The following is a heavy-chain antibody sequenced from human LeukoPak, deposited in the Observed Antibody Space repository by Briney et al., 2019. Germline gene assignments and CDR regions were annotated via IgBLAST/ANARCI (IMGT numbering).Heavy chain of an antibody. D-gene: IGHD2-2*01. CDR2: IHPDSGGT. CDR3: AREMVGGLGYCGIASCQ. CDR1: GNTFTGYY. V-gene: IGHV1-2*02. J-gene: IGHJ4*02. Sequence: ASVKVSCKASGNTFTGYYMHWVRQAPGQGLEWMGWIHPDSGGTKYAQKFQGRVTMTRDTSISTVYMELSGLRSDDTAVYYCAREMVGGLGYCGIASCQWGQGSLVTVSS.